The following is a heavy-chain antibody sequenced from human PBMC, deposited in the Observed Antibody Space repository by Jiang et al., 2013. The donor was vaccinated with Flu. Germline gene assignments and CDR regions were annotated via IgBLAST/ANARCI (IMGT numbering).Heavy chain of an antibody. Sequence: GAEVKKPGTSVKVSCKASGFTFTSSAVQWVRQARGQRLEWIGWIVVGSGNTNYAQKFQERVTITRDMSTSTAYMELSSLRSEDTAMYYCAADLVVVAATPENYFDYWGQGTLVTVSS. V-gene: IGHV1-58*01. CDR3: AADLVVVAATPENYFDY. CDR2: IVVGSGNT. J-gene: IGHJ4*02. CDR1: GFTFTSSA. D-gene: IGHD2-15*01.